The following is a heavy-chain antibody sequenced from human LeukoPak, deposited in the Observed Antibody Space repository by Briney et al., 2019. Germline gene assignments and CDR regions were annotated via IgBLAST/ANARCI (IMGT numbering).Heavy chain of an antibody. J-gene: IGHJ6*02. D-gene: IGHD3-3*01. CDR3: ARAPDFWSADDNGMDV. Sequence: ASVNVSCKASGYTFIDYYIHWVRQAPGQGLEWMGWINPNTGGTNYAQNFQGRVTMTRDTSISTAYMDLSSLRSDDTAVYYCARAPDFWSADDNGMDVWGQGTTVTVSS. CDR1: GYTFIDYY. V-gene: IGHV1-2*02. CDR2: INPNTGGT.